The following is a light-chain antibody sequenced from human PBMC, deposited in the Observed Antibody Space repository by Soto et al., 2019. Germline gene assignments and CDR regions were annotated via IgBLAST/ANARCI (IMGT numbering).Light chain of an antibody. J-gene: IGKJ2*01. CDR1: QGLVYTDGNTY. CDR3: MQGSHWPHT. V-gene: IGKV2-30*01. CDR2: NVS. Sequence: DVVMTQSPLSLPVTLGQPASISCRSTQGLVYTDGNTYLTWFQQRPGQSPRRRIYNVSNRDSGVPDRFSGSGSGTDFTLKISRVEAEDVGIYHCMQGSHWPHTFGQGTKLEIK.